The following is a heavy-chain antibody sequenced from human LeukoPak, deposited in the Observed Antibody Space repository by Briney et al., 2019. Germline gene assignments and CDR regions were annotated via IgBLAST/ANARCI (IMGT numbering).Heavy chain of an antibody. CDR2: ISWNSGSI. CDR1: GFTFDDYA. J-gene: IGHJ3*02. Sequence: LPGGSLRLSCAASGFTFDDYAMHWVRHAPGKGLEWVSGISWNSGSIGYADSVKGRFTISRDNAKNSLYLQMNSLRAEDTALYYCAKVRITIFGVVNGAFDIWGQGTMVTVSS. V-gene: IGHV3-9*01. CDR3: AKVRITIFGVVNGAFDI. D-gene: IGHD3-3*01.